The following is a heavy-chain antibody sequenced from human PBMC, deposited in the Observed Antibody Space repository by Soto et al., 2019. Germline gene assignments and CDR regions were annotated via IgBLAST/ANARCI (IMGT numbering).Heavy chain of an antibody. Sequence: SETLSLTCTVSGDSISSYYWSWIRQPPGKGLEWIGYIYYSGSTNYNPSLKSRVTISVDTPKNQFSLKLSSVTAADTAVYYCARCTGSSSLTYGYYYYGMDVWGQGTTVTVSS. J-gene: IGHJ6*02. V-gene: IGHV4-59*01. CDR3: ARCTGSSSLTYGYYYYGMDV. D-gene: IGHD6-6*01. CDR1: GDSISSYY. CDR2: IYYSGST.